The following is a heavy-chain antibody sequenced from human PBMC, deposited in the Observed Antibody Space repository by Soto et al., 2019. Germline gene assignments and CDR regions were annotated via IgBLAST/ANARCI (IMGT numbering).Heavy chain of an antibody. CDR2: ISGSGRSA. V-gene: IGHV3-23*01. CDR1: GFTFNNYA. Sequence: GGSLRLSCAASGFTFNNYAMDWVRQAPGKGLEWVSGISGSGRSAYYADSVKGRFTISRDNSKSTLYLQMNSLRAEDTAVYYCAKDRNISAAGISFDYWGQGTLVTVSS. CDR3: AKDRNISAAGISFDY. D-gene: IGHD6-13*01. J-gene: IGHJ4*02.